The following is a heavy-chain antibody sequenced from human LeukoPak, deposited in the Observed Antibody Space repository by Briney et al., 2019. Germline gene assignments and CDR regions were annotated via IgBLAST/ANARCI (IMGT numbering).Heavy chain of an antibody. CDR2: IYYSGTA. CDR3: ARVGVDDSGNIIKYFFDY. D-gene: IGHD4-23*01. Sequence: RPSETLSLTCTFSGGSISTSSYYWGWIRQPPGKGLEWIGNIYYSGTANYNPSLKSRVIISVDTSKNQFSLKLSPVTAADTAVYYCARVGVDDSGNIIKYFFDYWGQGTLVTVSS. V-gene: IGHV4-39*07. CDR1: GGSISTSSYY. J-gene: IGHJ4*02.